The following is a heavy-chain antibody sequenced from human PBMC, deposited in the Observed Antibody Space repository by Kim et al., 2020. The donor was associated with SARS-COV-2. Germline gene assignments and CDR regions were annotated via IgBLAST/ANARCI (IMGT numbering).Heavy chain of an antibody. CDR1: AFTFSNYW. Sequence: GGSLRLSCAASAFTFSNYWMTWVRQAPGKGLEWVANIKQDESERNYVDSVRGRFTISRDNAKNSLFLEMNSLRVEDTAIYYCARDEGWLERWGQGTLVFVSS. CDR2: IKQDESER. CDR3: ARDEGWLER. V-gene: IGHV3-7*01. J-gene: IGHJ5*02.